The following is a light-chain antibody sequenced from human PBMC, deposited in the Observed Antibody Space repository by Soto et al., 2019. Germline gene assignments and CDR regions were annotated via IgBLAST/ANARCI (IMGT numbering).Light chain of an antibody. CDR1: SSNIGAGFH. V-gene: IGLV1-40*01. Sequence: QSALTQPPSVSGAPGQRVTISCTGSSSNIGAGFHVHWYQQLPGTAPKLLIYGNTIRPSGVPDRFSGSTSGTSASLAITGLQADDEADYYCQSYDTRLSAEVFGGGTKVTVL. J-gene: IGLJ3*02. CDR3: QSYDTRLSAEV. CDR2: GNT.